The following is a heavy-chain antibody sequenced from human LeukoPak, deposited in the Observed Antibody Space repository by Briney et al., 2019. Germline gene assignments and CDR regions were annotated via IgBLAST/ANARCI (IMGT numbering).Heavy chain of an antibody. V-gene: IGHV4-4*07. Sequence: SETLSLTCTVSGGSISSYYWSWIRQPAGKGLEWIGRIYTSGSTNYNASLKSRVSMSVDTSKNQFSLKLSSVTAADTAVFYCARENSGSYREFDYWGQGILVTVSS. CDR1: GGSISSYY. CDR3: ARENSGSYREFDY. CDR2: IYTSGST. D-gene: IGHD1-26*01. J-gene: IGHJ4*02.